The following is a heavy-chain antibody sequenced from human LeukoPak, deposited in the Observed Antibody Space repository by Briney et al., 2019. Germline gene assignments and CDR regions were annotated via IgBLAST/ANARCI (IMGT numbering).Heavy chain of an antibody. CDR1: GGSISSYY. D-gene: IGHD2-2*01. J-gene: IGHJ6*03. Sequence: SETLSLTCTVSGGSISSYYWSWIRQPAGKGLEWIGRIYTSGSTNYNPSLKSRVTMSVDTSKNQFSLKLSSVTAADTAVYYCARYLSSTRGYYYYYMDVWGKGTTVTVSS. V-gene: IGHV4-4*07. CDR2: IYTSGST. CDR3: ARYLSSTRGYYYYYMDV.